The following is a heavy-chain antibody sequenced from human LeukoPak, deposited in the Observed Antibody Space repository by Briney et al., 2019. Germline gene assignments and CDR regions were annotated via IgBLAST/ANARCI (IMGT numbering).Heavy chain of an antibody. Sequence: GGSLRLSCAASGITVSSEYMAWVRQAPGKGLEWVSVVYEDGKTYYADSVKDRFTISRDENTLSLQMNSVRADDTAVYYCARPFTSGDSAPEARDDHWGQGTLVTGSS. V-gene: IGHV3-66*01. CDR2: VYEDGKT. CDR3: ARPFTSGDSAPEARDDH. CDR1: GITVSSEY. D-gene: IGHD1-14*01. J-gene: IGHJ4*02.